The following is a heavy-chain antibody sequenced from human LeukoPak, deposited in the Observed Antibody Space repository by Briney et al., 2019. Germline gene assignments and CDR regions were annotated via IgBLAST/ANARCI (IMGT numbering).Heavy chain of an antibody. V-gene: IGHV4-4*07. D-gene: IGHD2-2*03. CDR3: ARDPVGYSYYGMDV. CDR2: IYTSGST. J-gene: IGHJ6*02. CDR1: GGSISNYY. Sequence: SETLSLTCTVSGGSISNYYWSWIRQPAGKGLEWIGRIYTSGSTNYNPSLKSRVTMSVDTSKNQFSLKLSSVTAADTAVYYCARDPVGYSYYGMDVWGQGTTVTVSS.